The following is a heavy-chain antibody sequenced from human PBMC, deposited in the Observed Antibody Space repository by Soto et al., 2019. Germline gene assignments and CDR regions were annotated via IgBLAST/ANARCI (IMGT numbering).Heavy chain of an antibody. V-gene: IGHV4-4*07. CDR2: ISTSAGT. Sequence: QVQLQESGPGLVEPSETLSLTCGVSGGSITTSYWSWIRQPAGKGLEWIGRISTSAGTNYNPSLESRVSMSVDTSTNQFSLKLSSVTAADTAVYYCARGAGPPWFDPWGQGTLVTVSS. CDR1: GGSITTSY. CDR3: ARGAGPPWFDP. J-gene: IGHJ5*02.